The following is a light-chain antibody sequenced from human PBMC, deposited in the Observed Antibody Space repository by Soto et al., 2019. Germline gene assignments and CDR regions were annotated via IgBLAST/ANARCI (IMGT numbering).Light chain of an antibody. V-gene: IGKV1-5*01. CDR3: QQYNSYPWT. J-gene: IGKJ1*01. CDR1: QTVNNW. CDR2: DAS. Sequence: DIQMTQSPSPLSASVGDRVTITCRANQTVNNWLAWYQQKPVKAPKLLIYDASSLESGVPSRFSGSGSGTEFTLTVSSLQPDDFATYYCQQYNSYPWTFGQGTKVDIK.